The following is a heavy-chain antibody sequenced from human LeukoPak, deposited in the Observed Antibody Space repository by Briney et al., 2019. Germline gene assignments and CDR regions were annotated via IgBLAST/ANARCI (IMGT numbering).Heavy chain of an antibody. J-gene: IGHJ6*03. D-gene: IGHD2-2*01. CDR3: ARENRVVVPAAKVGYYYYMDV. Sequence: SETLSLTCAVYGGSFSGYYWSWIRQPPGKGLEWIGEINHSGSTNYNPSLKSRVTISVDRSKNQFSLKLSSVTAADTAVYYCARENRVVVPAAKVGYYYYMDVWGKGTTVTVSS. CDR1: GGSFSGYY. CDR2: INHSGST. V-gene: IGHV4-34*01.